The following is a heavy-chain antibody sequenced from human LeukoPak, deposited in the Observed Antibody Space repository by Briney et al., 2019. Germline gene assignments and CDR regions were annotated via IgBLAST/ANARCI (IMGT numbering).Heavy chain of an antibody. Sequence: ASVKVSCKASGYTFTSYDINWVRQATGQGLEWMGWMNPNTGNRGNAQKFQGRVTMTRNTSISTAYMELRSLRSDDTAVYYCARVYDSSGYWFDPWGQGTLVTVSS. CDR3: ARVYDSSGYWFDP. V-gene: IGHV1-8*01. J-gene: IGHJ5*02. CDR2: MNPNTGNR. CDR1: GYTFTSYD. D-gene: IGHD3-22*01.